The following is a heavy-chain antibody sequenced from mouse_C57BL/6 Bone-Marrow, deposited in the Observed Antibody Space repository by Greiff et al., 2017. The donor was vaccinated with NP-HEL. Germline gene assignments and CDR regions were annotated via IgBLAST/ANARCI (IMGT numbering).Heavy chain of an antibody. J-gene: IGHJ2*01. CDR2: IDPETGGT. CDR3: TRGYYGSPVDY. D-gene: IGHD1-1*01. CDR1: GYTFTDYE. Sequence: VQLQQSGAELVRPGASVTLSCKASGYTFTDYEMHWVKQTPVHGLEWIGAIDPETGGTAYNQKFKGKAILTADKSSSTAYMELRSLTSEDSAVYYCTRGYYGSPVDYWGQGTTLTVSS. V-gene: IGHV1-15*01.